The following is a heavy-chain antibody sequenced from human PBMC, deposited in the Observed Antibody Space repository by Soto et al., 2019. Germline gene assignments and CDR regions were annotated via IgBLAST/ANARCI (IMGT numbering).Heavy chain of an antibody. Sequence: GASVKFSCKASGYTFTTYYIQWLRQAPGQGLEWMGWINPNRGDTNYAQKFQGRVTMTRDSSINTAYMELSRLTYDDTAVYYCARGEYSSSSPHMDYWGQGTLVTVSS. J-gene: IGHJ4*02. V-gene: IGHV1-2*02. D-gene: IGHD6-6*01. CDR1: GYTFTTYY. CDR3: ARGEYSSSSPHMDY. CDR2: INPNRGDT.